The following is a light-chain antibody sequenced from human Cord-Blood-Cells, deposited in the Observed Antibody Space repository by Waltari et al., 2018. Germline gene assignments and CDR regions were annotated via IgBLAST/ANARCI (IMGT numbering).Light chain of an antibody. CDR3: CSYAGSYTWV. V-gene: IGLV2-11*01. CDR2: YVS. CDR1: SSDVGGFNY. Sequence: QSALTQPRPVSGSPGQSVTISFPGTSSDVGGFNYVSWYQQHPGKAPQLMIYYVSKRPSGVPDRFSGAKSGNTASRTISGLQAEDEADYYCCSYAGSYTWVFGGGTKLTVL. J-gene: IGLJ3*02.